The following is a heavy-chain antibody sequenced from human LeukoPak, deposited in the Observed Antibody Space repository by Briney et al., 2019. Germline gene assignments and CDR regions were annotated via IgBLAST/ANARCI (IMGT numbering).Heavy chain of an antibody. D-gene: IGHD2-15*01. Sequence: PGGSLRLSCAASGFTFNYYWMSWVRQAPGKGLEWVANLKPDGSDKYYVDSVKGRFTISRDNAKNSLYLQMNSLRAEDTAVYYCAREDMWASDIWGQGTMVTVSS. CDR3: AREDMWASDI. V-gene: IGHV3-7*01. CDR2: LKPDGSDK. J-gene: IGHJ3*02. CDR1: GFTFNYYW.